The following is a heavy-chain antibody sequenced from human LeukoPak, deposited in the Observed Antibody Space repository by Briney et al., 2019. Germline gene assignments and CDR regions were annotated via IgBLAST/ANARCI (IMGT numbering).Heavy chain of an antibody. CDR1: GFTFSSYA. Sequence: GGSLRLSCAASGFTFSSYAMSWVRQAPGKGLEWVSAISGSGGSTYCADSVKGRFTISRDNSKNTLYPQMNSLRAEDTAVYYCAKVRIAVAGTFDYWGQGTLVTVSS. V-gene: IGHV3-23*01. J-gene: IGHJ4*02. D-gene: IGHD6-19*01. CDR3: AKVRIAVAGTFDY. CDR2: ISGSGGST.